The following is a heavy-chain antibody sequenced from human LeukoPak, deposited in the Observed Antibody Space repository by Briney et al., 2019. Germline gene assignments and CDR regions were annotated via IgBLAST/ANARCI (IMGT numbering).Heavy chain of an antibody. Sequence: PGGSLRLSCAASGFTFSSYSMNWVRQAPGKGLEWIGSIYYSGSTYYNPSLKSRVTISVDTSKNQFSLKLSSVTAADTAVYYCARRMPYCSSTSCHRYYFDYWGQGTLVTVSS. J-gene: IGHJ4*02. V-gene: IGHV4-39*01. CDR3: ARRMPYCSSTSCHRYYFDY. CDR1: GFTFSSYSMN. CDR2: IYYSGST. D-gene: IGHD2-2*01.